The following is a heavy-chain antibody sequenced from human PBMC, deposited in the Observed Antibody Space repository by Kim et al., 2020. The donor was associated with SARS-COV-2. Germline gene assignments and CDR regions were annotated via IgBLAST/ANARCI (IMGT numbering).Heavy chain of an antibody. Sequence: ASVKVSCKASGYTFTGYYMHWVRQAPGQGLEWMGWINPNSGGTNYAQKFQGRVTMTRDTSISTAYMELSRLRSDDTAVYYCARIIVVGYTQHFDYWGQGTLVTVSS. J-gene: IGHJ4*02. CDR2: INPNSGGT. D-gene: IGHD3-22*01. CDR3: ARIIVVGYTQHFDY. V-gene: IGHV1-2*02. CDR1: GYTFTGYY.